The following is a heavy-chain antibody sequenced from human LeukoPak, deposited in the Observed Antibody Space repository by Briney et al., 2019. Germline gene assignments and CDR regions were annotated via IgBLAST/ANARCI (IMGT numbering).Heavy chain of an antibody. CDR1: GGSISSYY. CDR3: ARVTDSSGYYRYYYYMDV. D-gene: IGHD3-22*01. J-gene: IGHJ6*03. V-gene: IGHV4-59*01. CDR2: IYYSGST. Sequence: SETLSLTCTVSGGSISSYYWSWIRQPPGKGLEWIGYIYYSGSTNYNPSLKSRVTISVDTSKNQFSLKLSSVTAADTAVYYCARVTDSSGYYRYYYYMDVWGKGTTVTVSS.